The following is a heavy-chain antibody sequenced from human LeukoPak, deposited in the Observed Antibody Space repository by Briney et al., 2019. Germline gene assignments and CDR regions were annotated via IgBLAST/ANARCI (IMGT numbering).Heavy chain of an antibody. J-gene: IGHJ4*02. Sequence: ASVKVSCKASGYTFTFYYMHWVRQAPGQGLEWMGWINPNSGGTNYAQKFQGRVTMTRDTSISTAYMELSRLRSDDKAVYYCARGGDFWSGSPDYFDYWGQGTLVTVSS. CDR2: INPNSGGT. CDR3: ARGGDFWSGSPDYFDY. D-gene: IGHD3-3*01. V-gene: IGHV1-2*02. CDR1: GYTFTFYY.